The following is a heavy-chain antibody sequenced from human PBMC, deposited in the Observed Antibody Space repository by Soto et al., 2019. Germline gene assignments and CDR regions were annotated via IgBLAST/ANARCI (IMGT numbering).Heavy chain of an antibody. D-gene: IGHD3-3*01. J-gene: IGHJ4*02. V-gene: IGHV3-33*01. Sequence: QVPLVESGGGVVQPGRSLRLSCAASGFTFSCYGMHWVRPAPGKGLEWVAVIWYDGSNKNYADSVKGRFTISRDNSKNSLYLKMNSLRAEDTAVYYCAIEGGYDFGSAYEFDYWGQGTLATVSS. CDR3: AIEGGYDFGSAYEFDY. CDR1: GFTFSCYG. CDR2: IWYDGSNK.